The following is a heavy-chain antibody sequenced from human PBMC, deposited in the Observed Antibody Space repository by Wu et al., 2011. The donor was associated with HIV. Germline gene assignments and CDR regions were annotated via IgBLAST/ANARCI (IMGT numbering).Heavy chain of an antibody. CDR1: GDIFSNFA. D-gene: IGHD3-22*01. V-gene: IGHV1-69*11. CDR2: IIPILGSV. Sequence: QVQLMQSGAEVKKPGSSVKVSCKSSGDIFSNFAINWVRQAPGHGLEWMGSIIPILGSVDCAPALQGRVTMTTDESTNTAYMELSSLRWEDTAIFYCTRLSYYGDSGYYYFDDWGQGTLVTVSS. J-gene: IGHJ4*02. CDR3: TRLSYYGDSGYYYFDD.